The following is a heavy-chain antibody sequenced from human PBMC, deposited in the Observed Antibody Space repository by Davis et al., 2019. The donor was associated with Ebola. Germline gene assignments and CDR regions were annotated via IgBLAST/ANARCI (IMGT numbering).Heavy chain of an antibody. J-gene: IGHJ4*02. D-gene: IGHD1-26*01. CDR1: GFTFTSDA. CDR3: VSRHVGY. Sequence: GESLKISCAASGFTFTSDAMSWVRQAPGKGPEWVSIVSGSGDSTYYADSVKGRFTISRDNSKNTLYLQMNSLRVEDTAVYYCVSRHVGYWGQGTLVTVSS. CDR2: VSGSGDST. V-gene: IGHV3-23*01.